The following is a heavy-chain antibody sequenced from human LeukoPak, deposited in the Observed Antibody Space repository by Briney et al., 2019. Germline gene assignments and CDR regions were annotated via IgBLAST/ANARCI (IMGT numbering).Heavy chain of an antibody. J-gene: IGHJ4*02. CDR1: GGSFSGYY. CDR3: AKHAPELRLGKIDY. D-gene: IGHD1-26*01. V-gene: IGHV4-34*01. Sequence: SETLSLTCAVYGGSFSGYYWSWIRQPPGKGLEWIGEINHSGSTNYNPSLKSRVTISVDTSKNQFSLKLSSVTAADTAVYYCAKHAPELRLGKIDYWGQGTLVTVSS. CDR2: INHSGST.